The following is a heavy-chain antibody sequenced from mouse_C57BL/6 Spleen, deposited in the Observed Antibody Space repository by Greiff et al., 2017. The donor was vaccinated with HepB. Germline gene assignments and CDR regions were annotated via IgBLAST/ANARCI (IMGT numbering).Heavy chain of an antibody. Sequence: VKLQESGPELVKPGASVKISCKASGYAFSSSWMNWVKQRPGKGLEWIGRIYPGDGDTNYNGKFKGKATLTADKSSSTAYMQLSSLTSEDSAVYFCAGNYGERGAMDYWGQGTSVTVSS. CDR2: IYPGDGDT. D-gene: IGHD2-1*01. CDR1: GYAFSSSW. CDR3: AGNYGERGAMDY. J-gene: IGHJ4*01. V-gene: IGHV1-82*01.